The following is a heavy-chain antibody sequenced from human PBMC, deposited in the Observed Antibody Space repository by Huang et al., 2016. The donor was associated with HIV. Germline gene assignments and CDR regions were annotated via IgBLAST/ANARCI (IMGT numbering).Heavy chain of an antibody. Sequence: KWLEWIGSIFYTGSAHYNPSLESRVTIFVDSSRGQLSVGLRSVTAADTAVYYCARRRTHFTFDYWGQGTLVTVSS. J-gene: IGHJ4*02. CDR2: IFYTGSA. CDR3: ARRRTHFTFDY. V-gene: IGHV4-39*01.